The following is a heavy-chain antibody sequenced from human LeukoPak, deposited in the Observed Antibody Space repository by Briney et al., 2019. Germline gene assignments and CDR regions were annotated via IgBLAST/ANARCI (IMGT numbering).Heavy chain of an antibody. J-gene: IGHJ5*02. CDR2: IYSGGST. Sequence: GGSLRLSCAASGFTVSSNYMSWVRQAPGKGLEWVSVIYSGGSTYYADSVKGRFTISRHNSKNTLYLQMNSLRAEDTAVYYCARVVNVVVPAATTDNWFDPWGQGTLVTVSS. CDR3: ARVVNVVVPAATTDNWFDP. V-gene: IGHV3-53*04. D-gene: IGHD2-2*01. CDR1: GFTVSSNY.